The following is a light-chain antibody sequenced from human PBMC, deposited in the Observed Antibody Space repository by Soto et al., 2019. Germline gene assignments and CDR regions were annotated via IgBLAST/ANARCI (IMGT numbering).Light chain of an antibody. Sequence: EIVMTQSPATLSVSPGERATLSCRASQSVSSNLAWYQQKSGQTPRLLIYGASTRATDIPARFSGSGSGTDFTLSISSLQSEDFAVYYCQQYDNWPLTFGGGTKVEIK. CDR2: GAS. CDR1: QSVSSN. V-gene: IGKV3-15*01. CDR3: QQYDNWPLT. J-gene: IGKJ4*01.